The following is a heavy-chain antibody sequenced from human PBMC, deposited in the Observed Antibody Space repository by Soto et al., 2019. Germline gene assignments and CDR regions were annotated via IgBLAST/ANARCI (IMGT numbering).Heavy chain of an antibody. Sequence: GGSLRLSCAASGFTFSSHAMSWVRQAPGKGLEWVSGISGSGVSTYYADSVKGRFTISRDISKNTLYLQMNSLRAEDTAVYYCAKVYYGSGDYFDYWGQGTLVTVSS. CDR1: GFTFSSHA. J-gene: IGHJ4*02. D-gene: IGHD3-10*01. V-gene: IGHV3-23*01. CDR2: ISGSGVST. CDR3: AKVYYGSGDYFDY.